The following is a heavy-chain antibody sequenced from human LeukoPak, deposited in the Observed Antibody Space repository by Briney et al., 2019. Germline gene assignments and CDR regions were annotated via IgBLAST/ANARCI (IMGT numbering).Heavy chain of an antibody. D-gene: IGHD3-10*01. CDR3: ARDKGSGSSFDY. CDR2: IKNDGSST. Sequence: PGGSLRLSCAASGVTFSRYWMHWVRQAPGKGLVRVSRIKNDGSSTTYADAVKGRFTISRDNAKNTLYLQMNSLRTGDTAVYYCARDKGSGSSFDYWGQGTLVT. J-gene: IGHJ4*02. V-gene: IGHV3-74*01. CDR1: GVTFSRYW.